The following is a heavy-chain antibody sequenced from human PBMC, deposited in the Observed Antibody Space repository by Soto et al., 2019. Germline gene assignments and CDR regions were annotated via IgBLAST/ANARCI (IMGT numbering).Heavy chain of an antibody. CDR3: ARTRGYSYGLNAFDI. Sequence: ESLKVSLKGSGHRFASYCIVWVRQMPGKGLEWMGIIYPGDSDTRYSPSFQGQVTISADKSISTAYLQWSSLKASDTAMYYCARTRGYSYGLNAFDIWGQGTMVTVSS. J-gene: IGHJ3*02. CDR1: GHRFASYC. V-gene: IGHV5-51*01. D-gene: IGHD5-18*01. CDR2: IYPGDSDT.